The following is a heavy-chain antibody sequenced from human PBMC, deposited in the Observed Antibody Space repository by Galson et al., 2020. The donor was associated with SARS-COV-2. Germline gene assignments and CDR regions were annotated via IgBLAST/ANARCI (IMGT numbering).Heavy chain of an antibody. CDR3: TSMTTLVVGDSADY. V-gene: IGHV3-15*05. J-gene: IGHJ4*02. D-gene: IGHD4-17*01. Sequence: GGSLRLSCAASGFTFTNAWMSWVRQAPGKGLEWVGRIKSRTDGGRADHAAAVKGRFTVAREDLTNTLFLQMNSLKTEDTAVYYCTSMTTLVVGDSADYWGQGTLVTVSS. CDR1: GFTFTNAW. CDR2: IKSRTDGGRA.